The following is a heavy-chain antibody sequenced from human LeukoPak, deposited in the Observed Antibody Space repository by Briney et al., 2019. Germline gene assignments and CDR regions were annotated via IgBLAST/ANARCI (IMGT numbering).Heavy chain of an antibody. CDR1: GGSISSYY. Sequence: PSETLSLTCTVSGGSISSYYWSWIRQPAGKGLEWIGRIYTGGSTNYNPSLKSRVTMSVDTSKNQFSLKLSPVTAADTAVYYCARDSRATSRYSTAERWVTWGQGTLVTVSS. CDR3: ARDSRATSRYSTAERWVT. CDR2: IYTGGST. D-gene: IGHD1-26*01. V-gene: IGHV4-4*07. J-gene: IGHJ5*02.